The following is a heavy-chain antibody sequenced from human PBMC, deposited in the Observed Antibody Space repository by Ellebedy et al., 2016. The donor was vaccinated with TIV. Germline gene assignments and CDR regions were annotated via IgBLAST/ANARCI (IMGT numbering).Heavy chain of an antibody. CDR2: IRGSGGST. D-gene: IGHD1-14*01. J-gene: IGHJ4*02. CDR3: AKALEPGPLDPFDY. V-gene: IGHV3-23*01. Sequence: GESLKISXAASGFTFSSHAMSWVRQAPGKGLEWVSNIRGSGGSTNYADSVKGRFAISRDNSKNTLYLQMNSLRAEDTAVYYCAKALEPGPLDPFDYWGQGTLVTVSS. CDR1: GFTFSSHA.